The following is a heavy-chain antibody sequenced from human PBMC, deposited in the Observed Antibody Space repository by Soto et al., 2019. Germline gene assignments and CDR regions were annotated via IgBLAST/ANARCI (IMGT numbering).Heavy chain of an antibody. CDR2: ISYDGSNK. CDR1: GFTFSSYA. D-gene: IGHD3-10*01. V-gene: IGHV3-30-3*01. CDR3: AREFAGPFDY. J-gene: IGHJ4*02. Sequence: QVQLVESGGGVVQPGRSLRLSCAASGFTFSSYAMHWVRQAPGKGLEWVAGISYDGSNKYYSDSVKGRFTISRDNSTNTLYLQMNSLRADDTVVDYCAREFAGPFDYCGQGTLVTVSS.